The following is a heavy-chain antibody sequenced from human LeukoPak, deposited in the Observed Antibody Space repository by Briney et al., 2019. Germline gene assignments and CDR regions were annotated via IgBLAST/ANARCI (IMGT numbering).Heavy chain of an antibody. D-gene: IGHD4/OR15-4a*01. J-gene: IGHJ6*03. CDR3: ARGVSYYYMDV. Sequence: TGGSLRLSCAASGFTVSSNYMSWVRQAPRKGLEWVSVIYSGGSTYYADSVKGRFTISRDNAKNSLYLQMNSLRAEDTAVYYCARGVSYYYMDVWGKGTTVTVSS. V-gene: IGHV3-66*01. CDR1: GFTVSSNY. CDR2: IYSGGST.